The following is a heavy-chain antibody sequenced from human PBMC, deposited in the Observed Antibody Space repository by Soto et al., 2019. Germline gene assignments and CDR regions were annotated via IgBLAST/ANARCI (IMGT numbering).Heavy chain of an antibody. D-gene: IGHD2-2*01. CDR2: ISAYNGNT. J-gene: IGHJ6*02. V-gene: IGHV1-18*04. Sequence: ASVKVSCKASGHTFTSYGISWVRQAPGQGLEWMGWISAYNGNTNYAQKLQGRVTMTTDTSTSTAYMELRSLRSDDTAVYYCARDSPLVVPAANYYYGMDVWGQGTTVTVSS. CDR1: GHTFTSYG. CDR3: ARDSPLVVPAANYYYGMDV.